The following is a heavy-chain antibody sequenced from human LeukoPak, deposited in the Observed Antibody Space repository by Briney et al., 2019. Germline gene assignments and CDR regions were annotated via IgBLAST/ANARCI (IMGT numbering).Heavy chain of an antibody. V-gene: IGHV3-74*01. J-gene: IGHJ4*02. CDR2: INSDGSST. Sequence: GGFLRLSCAASGFTFSSYWMHWVRQAPGKGLVWVSRINSDGSSTSYADSVKGRFTISRDNAKNTLYLQMNSLRAEDTAVYYCARRYCSGGDCYFDYWGQGTLVTVSS. D-gene: IGHD2-15*01. CDR1: GFTFSSYW. CDR3: ARRYCSGGDCYFDY.